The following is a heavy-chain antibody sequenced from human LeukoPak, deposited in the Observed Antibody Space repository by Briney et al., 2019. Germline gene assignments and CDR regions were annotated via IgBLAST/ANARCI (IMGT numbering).Heavy chain of an antibody. D-gene: IGHD2-2*02. CDR1: GFTFSSYA. CDR3: ARGYCSTSCYTPDKDY. J-gene: IGHJ4*02. CDR2: ISYDGSNK. Sequence: PGGSLRLSCAASGFTFSSYAMNWVRQAPGKGLEWVAVISYDGSNKYYADSVKGRFTISRDNSKNTLYLQMNSLRAEDTAVYYCARGYCSTSCYTPDKDYWGQGTLVTVSS. V-gene: IGHV3-30*04.